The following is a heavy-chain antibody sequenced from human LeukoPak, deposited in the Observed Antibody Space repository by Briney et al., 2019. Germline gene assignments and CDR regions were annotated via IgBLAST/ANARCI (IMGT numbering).Heavy chain of an antibody. D-gene: IGHD5-18*01. CDR2: ISSSGSTI. J-gene: IGHJ3*02. CDR1: GFTFSDYY. CDR3: ARGTAPGAFDI. V-gene: IGHV3-11*04. Sequence: GGSLRLSCAVSGFTFSDYYMSWIGQAPGKGLEWVSYISSSGSTIYYADSVKGRFTISRDNAKNSLYLQMNSLRAEDTAVYYCARGTAPGAFDIWGQGTMVTVSS.